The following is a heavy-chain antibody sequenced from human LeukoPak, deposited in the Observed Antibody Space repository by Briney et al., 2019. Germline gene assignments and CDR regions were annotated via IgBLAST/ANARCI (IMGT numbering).Heavy chain of an antibody. V-gene: IGHV3-7*01. Sequence: GGSLRLSCAASGFTFSSYWMSCVRQAPGKGLEWVANIKQDGSEKYYVDSVKGRFTISRDNAKNSLYLQMNSLRAEDTAVYYCARDRFYSVVVTAFDYWGQGTLVTVSS. J-gene: IGHJ4*02. D-gene: IGHD2-21*02. CDR2: IKQDGSEK. CDR1: GFTFSSYW. CDR3: ARDRFYSVVVTAFDY.